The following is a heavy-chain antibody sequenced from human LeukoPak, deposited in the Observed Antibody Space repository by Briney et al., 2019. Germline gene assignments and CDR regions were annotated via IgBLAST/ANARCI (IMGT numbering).Heavy chain of an antibody. V-gene: IGHV4-38-2*02. J-gene: IGHJ4*02. Sequence: SETLSLTCAVSGYSISSGYYWGWIRQPPGKGLEGIGSVYFGGTTYYNPSLRSRVTMSLDTSKNQVSLTLNSVTAADTAVYYCARDNRRDGYKIFDYWGQGTLVTVSS. D-gene: IGHD5-24*01. CDR2: VYFGGTT. CDR1: GYSISSGYY. CDR3: ARDNRRDGYKIFDY.